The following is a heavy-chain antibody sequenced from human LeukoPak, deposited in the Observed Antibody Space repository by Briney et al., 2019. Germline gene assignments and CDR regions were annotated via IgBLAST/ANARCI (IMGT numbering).Heavy chain of an antibody. V-gene: IGHV3-21*01. CDR1: GFTFSSYS. J-gene: IGHJ4*02. CDR2: ISSSSSYI. Sequence: PGGSLRLSCAASGFTFSSYSMNWVRQAPGKGLEWVSSISSSSSYIYYADSVKGRFTISRDNSKNTLYLQMNSLRAEDTAVYYCARDMVGLVRIAAAGLFDYWGQGTLVTVSS. D-gene: IGHD6-13*01. CDR3: ARDMVGLVRIAAAGLFDY.